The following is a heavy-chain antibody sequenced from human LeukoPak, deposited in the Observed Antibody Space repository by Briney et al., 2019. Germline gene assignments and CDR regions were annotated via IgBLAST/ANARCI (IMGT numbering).Heavy chain of an antibody. CDR1: GFTFSSYA. J-gene: IGHJ4*02. CDR3: AKGRGFSASCSDY. D-gene: IGHD2-2*01. V-gene: IGHV3-23*01. CDR2: ISGSGGST. Sequence: GGSLILSCAASGFTFSSYAMTWVRQAPGKGLEWVSIISGSGGSTYYADSVKGRFTISRDNSKNTLYLQMNNLRAEDTAVYYCAKGRGFSASCSDYWGQGTLVTVSS.